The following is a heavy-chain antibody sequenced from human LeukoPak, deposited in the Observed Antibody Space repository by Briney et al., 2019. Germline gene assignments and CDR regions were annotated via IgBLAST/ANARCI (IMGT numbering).Heavy chain of an antibody. D-gene: IGHD5-18*01. Sequence: GASVKVSCKASGYTFTSYDINWVRQATGQGLEWMGWMNPNSGNTGYAQKFQGRVTITRNTSISTAYMELSSLRSEDTAVYYCARGRIRPDTAMADFDYWGQGTLVTVSS. V-gene: IGHV1-8*03. CDR2: MNPNSGNT. CDR3: ARGRIRPDTAMADFDY. J-gene: IGHJ4*02. CDR1: GYTFTSYD.